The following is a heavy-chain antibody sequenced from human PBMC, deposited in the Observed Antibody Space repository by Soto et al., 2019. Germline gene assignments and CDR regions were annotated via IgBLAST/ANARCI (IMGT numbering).Heavy chain of an antibody. J-gene: IGHJ5*02. D-gene: IGHD4-4*01. V-gene: IGHV4-31*03. CDR2: IFYSGTT. Sequence: SETLSLTCTVSGGSISSGGYYWSWIRQYPGKGLEWIGNIFYSGTTSYNPSLKSRVAISIDTSKNQFSLKLSSVTAADTAVYYCARERQASINYQGVWFGPWGPGTLVTVSS. CDR1: GGSISSGGYY. CDR3: ARERQASINYQGVWFGP.